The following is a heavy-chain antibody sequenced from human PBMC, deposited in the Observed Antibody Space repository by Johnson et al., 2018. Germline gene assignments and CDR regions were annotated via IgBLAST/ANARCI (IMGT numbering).Heavy chain of an antibody. CDR2: INGDGSST. V-gene: IGHV3-74*01. CDR3: ARDLFMDV. D-gene: IGHD2-21*01. CDR1: GFTFSSYW. Sequence: VQLQESGGGLVQPGGSLRLSCAASGFTFSSYWMHWVRQAPGKGLVWVSRINGDGSSTSYADSVKGRFTISRDNPKNTLYLQMNSLRAEDTAVYYCARDLFMDVWGQGTTVTVSS. J-gene: IGHJ6*02.